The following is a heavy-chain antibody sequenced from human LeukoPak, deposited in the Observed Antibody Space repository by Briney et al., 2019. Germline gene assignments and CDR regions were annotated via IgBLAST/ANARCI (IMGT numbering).Heavy chain of an antibody. CDR2: ISSSGSTI. CDR3: ARDPRYCSGGTCYHESFDI. J-gene: IGHJ3*02. CDR1: GFTFSSYG. D-gene: IGHD2-15*01. Sequence: PGGSLRLSCAASGFTFSSYGMNWVRQAPGKGLEWVSYISSSGSTIYYADSVKGRFTISRDNAKNSLYLQANSLRAEDTAVYYCARDPRYCSGGTCYHESFDIWGQGTMVTVSS. V-gene: IGHV3-48*03.